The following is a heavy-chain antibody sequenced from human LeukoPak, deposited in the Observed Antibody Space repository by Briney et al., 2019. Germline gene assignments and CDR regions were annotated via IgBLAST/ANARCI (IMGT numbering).Heavy chain of an antibody. Sequence: GASVKVSCKASGYTFTSYDINWVRQATGQGLEWMGWMNPNSGNTGYAQKFQGRVTMTRNTSISTAYMELSSLRSEDTAVYYCARAIRAAAGKRVGYYYYYMDVWGKGTTVTISS. CDR1: GYTFTSYD. J-gene: IGHJ6*03. D-gene: IGHD6-13*01. V-gene: IGHV1-8*01. CDR3: ARAIRAAAGKRVGYYYYYMDV. CDR2: MNPNSGNT.